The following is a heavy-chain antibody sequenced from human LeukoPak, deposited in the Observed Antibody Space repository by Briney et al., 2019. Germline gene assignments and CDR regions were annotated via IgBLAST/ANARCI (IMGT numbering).Heavy chain of an antibody. J-gene: IGHJ4*02. CDR1: GFTFTNYW. Sequence: LPGGSLRLSCAASGFTFTNYWMTWVRQAPGKRLEWLADIKPDETEKYYIDSVKGRFTISRDNAKNSLFLQMNSLRAEDTAVYYCVREYLWGSSEPDYWGQGTLVTVSS. CDR2: IKPDETEK. D-gene: IGHD3-16*01. V-gene: IGHV3-7*01. CDR3: VREYLWGSSEPDY.